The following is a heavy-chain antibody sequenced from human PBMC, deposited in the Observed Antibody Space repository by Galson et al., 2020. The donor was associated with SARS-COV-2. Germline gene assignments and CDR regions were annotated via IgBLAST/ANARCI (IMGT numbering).Heavy chain of an antibody. CDR3: ARDHYNDYDPACDDANERALGY. V-gene: IGHV3-66*01. J-gene: IGHJ4*02. CDR2: IYDGGST. Sequence: GESLKISCAASGFTFTTTYMSWVRQAPGMGLEWVSVIYDGGSTYYADSGRGRFTISRDISKNTIYLQMKSLRVEDTAVYYCARDHYNDYDPACDDANERALGYWGQGTLVTVSS. CDR1: GFTFTTTY. D-gene: IGHD4-17*01.